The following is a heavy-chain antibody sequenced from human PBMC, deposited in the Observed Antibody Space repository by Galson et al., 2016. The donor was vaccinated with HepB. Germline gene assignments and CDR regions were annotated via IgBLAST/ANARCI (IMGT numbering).Heavy chain of an antibody. J-gene: IGHJ6*02. V-gene: IGHV1-69*13. CDR1: GGTFITYAASFA. Sequence: SVKVSCKASGGTFITYAASFAISWVRQAPGQGLEWMGGIIPIFGTANYAEKFQDRVTITADESTSTAYMELSSLRSEDTAVYYCARMYYDSSGYPLMGVWGRGTTVTVSS. CDR3: ARMYYDSSGYPLMGV. D-gene: IGHD3-22*01. CDR2: IIPIFGTA.